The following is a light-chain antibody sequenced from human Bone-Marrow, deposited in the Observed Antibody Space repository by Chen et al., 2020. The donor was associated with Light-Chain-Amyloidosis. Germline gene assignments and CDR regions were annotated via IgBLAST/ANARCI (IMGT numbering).Light chain of an antibody. Sequence: LTQSPGTLSLSPGQTATLFCRAGQRVTTSSLAWYQLRPGQAPRLLIFSSSRRATGIPDRFRGSASGTDFTLTIDRLEPEDSALYFCHQYGSSPWTFGQGTRVEI. J-gene: IGKJ1*01. CDR3: HQYGSSPWT. CDR1: QRVTTSS. CDR2: SSS. V-gene: IGKV3-20*01.